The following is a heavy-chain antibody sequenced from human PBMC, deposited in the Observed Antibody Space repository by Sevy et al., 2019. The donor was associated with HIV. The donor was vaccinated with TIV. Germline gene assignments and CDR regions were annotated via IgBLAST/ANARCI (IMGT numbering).Heavy chain of an antibody. Sequence: GGSLRLSCAASGFTFSSYGMHWVRQAPGKGLEWVAVISYDGSNKYYADSVKGRFTISRDNSKNTLYLQMNSLRAEDTAVYYCANLEMAQAIDYWGQGTLVTVSS. CDR3: ANLEMAQAIDY. CDR1: GFTFSSYG. V-gene: IGHV3-30*18. CDR2: ISYDGSNK. J-gene: IGHJ4*02. D-gene: IGHD5-12*01.